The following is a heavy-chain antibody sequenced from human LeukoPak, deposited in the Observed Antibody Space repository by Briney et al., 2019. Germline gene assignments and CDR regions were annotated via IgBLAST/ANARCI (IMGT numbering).Heavy chain of an antibody. Sequence: SETLSLTCTVSGGSISSYYWSWIRQPPGKGLEWIGYIYHSGSTNYNPSLKSRVTISVDTSKNQFSLKLSSVTAADTAVYYCARGMKVGVVTYYYMDVWGKGTTVTVSS. D-gene: IGHD3-3*01. CDR1: GGSISSYY. CDR2: IYHSGST. J-gene: IGHJ6*03. CDR3: ARGMKVGVVTYYYMDV. V-gene: IGHV4-59*01.